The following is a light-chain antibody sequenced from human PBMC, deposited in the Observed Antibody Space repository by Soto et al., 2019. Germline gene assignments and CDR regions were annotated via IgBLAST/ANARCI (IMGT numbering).Light chain of an antibody. J-gene: IGLJ3*02. CDR1: SGDVGAYNH. Sequence: QSALTQPPSASGSPGQSVTISCTGTSGDVGAYNHVSWYQQHPGKPPKFLIFEVSKRPSGVPDRFSGSKSGNTASLTVSGLQAEDEADYYCSSYAGSKNFVVFGGGTKLTVL. CDR3: SSYAGSKNFVV. V-gene: IGLV2-8*01. CDR2: EVS.